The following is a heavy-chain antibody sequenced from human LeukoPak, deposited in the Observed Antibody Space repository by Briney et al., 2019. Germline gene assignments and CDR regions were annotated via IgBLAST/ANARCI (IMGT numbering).Heavy chain of an antibody. D-gene: IGHD6-13*01. J-gene: IGHJ4*02. CDR3: AREPTGIAAAGRDFDY. V-gene: IGHV1-2*02. CDR2: TNPNSGGT. CDR1: GYTFTGYY. Sequence: ASVKVSCKASGYTFTGYYMHWVRQAPGQGLEWMGWTNPNSGGTNYAQKFQGRVTMTRDTSISTAYMELSRLRSDDTAVYYCAREPTGIAAAGRDFDYWGQGTLVTVSS.